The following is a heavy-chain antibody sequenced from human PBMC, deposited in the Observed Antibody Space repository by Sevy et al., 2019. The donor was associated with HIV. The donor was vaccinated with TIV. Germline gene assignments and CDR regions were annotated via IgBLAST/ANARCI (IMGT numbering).Heavy chain of an antibody. Sequence: GGSLRLSCAASGFTFSNYWMHWVRRAPGKGLVWVSRISSDGTNTIYADSVKGRFTLSRDNAKNTLYLHMNSLTAEDTAMYYCARDMSTTVAFDIWCHGTMVTVSS. D-gene: IGHD4-17*01. CDR3: ARDMSTTVAFDI. CDR2: ISSDGTNT. CDR1: GFTFSNYW. V-gene: IGHV3-74*01. J-gene: IGHJ3*02.